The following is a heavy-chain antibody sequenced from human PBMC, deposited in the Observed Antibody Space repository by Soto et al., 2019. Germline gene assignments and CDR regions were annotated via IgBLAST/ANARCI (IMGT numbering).Heavy chain of an antibody. D-gene: IGHD2-2*01. CDR1: GFTFSSYA. CDR2: ISGSGGST. J-gene: IGHJ4*02. Sequence: PGGSLRLSCAASGFTFSSYAMSWVRQAPGKGLEWVSAISGSGGSTYYADSVKGRFTISRDNSKNTLYLQMNSLRAEDTAVYYCAKSGNCSSTSCYYGPYYFDDWGQGTLVIVSS. CDR3: AKSGNCSSTSCYYGPYYFDD. V-gene: IGHV3-23*01.